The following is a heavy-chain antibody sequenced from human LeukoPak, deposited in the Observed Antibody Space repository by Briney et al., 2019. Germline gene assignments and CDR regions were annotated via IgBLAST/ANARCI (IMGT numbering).Heavy chain of an antibody. CDR3: ARTSMIVVVSPFDY. CDR2: INPNSGGT. CDR1: GYIFTGYY. J-gene: IGHJ4*02. V-gene: IGHV1-2*02. D-gene: IGHD3-22*01. Sequence: ASVKVSCKASGYIFTGYYMHWVRQAPGQGLEWMGWINPNSGGTNYAQKFQGRVTMTRDTSISTAYMELSRLRSDDTAVYYCARTSMIVVVSPFDYWGQGTLVTVSS.